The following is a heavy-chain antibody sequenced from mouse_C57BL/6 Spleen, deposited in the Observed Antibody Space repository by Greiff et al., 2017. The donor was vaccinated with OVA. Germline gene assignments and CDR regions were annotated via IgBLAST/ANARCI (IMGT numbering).Heavy chain of an antibody. V-gene: IGHV1-69*01. J-gene: IGHJ2*01. CDR3: ARRRDYSIYDY. D-gene: IGHD2-5*01. Sequence: QVQLQQPGAELVMPGASVKLSCKASGYPFTSYWMHWVKQRPGQGLEWIGEIDPSDSYINYNQKFKGKSTLTVDKSSSTAYMQLSSLTSEDSAVYYCARRRDYSIYDYWGQGTTLTVSA. CDR1: GYPFTSYW. CDR2: IDPSDSYI.